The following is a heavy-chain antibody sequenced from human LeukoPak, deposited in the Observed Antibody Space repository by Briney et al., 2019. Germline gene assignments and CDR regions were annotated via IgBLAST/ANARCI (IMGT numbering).Heavy chain of an antibody. J-gene: IGHJ4*02. V-gene: IGHV3-74*01. CDR2: IKSDGSRT. CDR3: AKGGEVVPAVNYFDY. D-gene: IGHD2-2*01. Sequence: PGGSLRLSCAASGFTFSNYWMHWVRQAPGKGLVWVSRIKSDGSRTDYADSVKGRFTLSRDNAKNTLYLQMNSLRAEDTAVYYCAKGGEVVPAVNYFDYWGQGTLVTVSS. CDR1: GFTFSNYW.